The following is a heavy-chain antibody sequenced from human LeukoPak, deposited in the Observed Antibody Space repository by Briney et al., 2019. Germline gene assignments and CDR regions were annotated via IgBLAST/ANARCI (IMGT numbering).Heavy chain of an antibody. V-gene: IGHV4-59*08. CDR3: ARRYYDSSGNYHTFDY. D-gene: IGHD3-22*01. J-gene: IGHJ4*02. CDR2: IYYSGST. CDR1: GGSISGYY. Sequence: PSETLSLTCTVSGGSISGYYWSWIRQPPGKGLEWIGNIYYSGSTYYNPSLKSRITISVDTSKNQFSLKLSSVTAADTAVYYCARRYYDSSGNYHTFDYWGQGTLVTVSS.